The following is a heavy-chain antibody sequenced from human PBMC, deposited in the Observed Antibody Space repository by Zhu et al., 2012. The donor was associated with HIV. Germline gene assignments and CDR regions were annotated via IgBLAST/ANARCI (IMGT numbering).Heavy chain of an antibody. J-gene: IGHJ6*02. V-gene: IGHV1-69*01. Sequence: QVQLVQSGAEVKKPGSSAKVSCKASGGTLSSYAMSWVRQAPGQGLEWLGGIIPMFGTANYAHNFQDRVTITTDESMSTAYMELSSLRSEDTAVYYCARSSYCRSTSCIWSYGMDVWGQGTTVTVSS. D-gene: IGHD2-2*01. CDR3: ARSSYCRSTSCIWSYGMDV. CDR2: IIPMFGTA. CDR1: GGTLSSYA.